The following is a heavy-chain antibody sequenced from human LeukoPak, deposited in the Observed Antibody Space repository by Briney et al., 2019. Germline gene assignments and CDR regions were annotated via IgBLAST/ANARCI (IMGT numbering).Heavy chain of an antibody. D-gene: IGHD3-16*01. CDR2: INEDGSEI. J-gene: IGHJ4*02. CDR1: GFTFSRSW. V-gene: IGHV3-7*01. CDR3: ARNWAHLDF. Sequence: GRPLRLSCAASGFTFSRSWLNWARQAPGKGLEWVANINEDGSEIYYVDSVKGRFTISRDNAKNTLPLQMKSLSVGDTAVYYCARNWAHLDFWGQGTLVTVSS.